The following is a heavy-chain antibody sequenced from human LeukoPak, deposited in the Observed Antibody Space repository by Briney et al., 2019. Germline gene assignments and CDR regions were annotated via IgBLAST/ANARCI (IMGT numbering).Heavy chain of an antibody. D-gene: IGHD3-9*01. CDR1: GYTLTELS. J-gene: IGHJ3*02. CDR3: ARGANVWYYDILTGYRGAFDI. CDR2: FDPEDGET. V-gene: IGHV1-24*01. Sequence: ASVKVSCKVSGYTLTELSMHWVRQAPGKGLEWMGGFDPEDGETIYAQKFQGRVTMTEDTSTDTAYMELSSPRSEDTAVYYCARGANVWYYDILTGYRGAFDIWGQGTMVTVSS.